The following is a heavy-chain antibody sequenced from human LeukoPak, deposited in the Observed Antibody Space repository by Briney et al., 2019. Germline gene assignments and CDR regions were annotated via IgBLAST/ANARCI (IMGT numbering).Heavy chain of an antibody. J-gene: IGHJ3*01. Sequence: GASVKVSCKASGGTFSSYAISWVRQAPGQGLEWMGGIIPIFGTANYAQKFQGRVTITADESTSTAYMELSSLRSEDTAVYYCASLAMIGGCRWGQGTMVTVSS. CDR2: IIPIFGTA. CDR1: GGTFSSYA. V-gene: IGHV1-69*13. D-gene: IGHD3-22*01. CDR3: ASLAMIGGCR.